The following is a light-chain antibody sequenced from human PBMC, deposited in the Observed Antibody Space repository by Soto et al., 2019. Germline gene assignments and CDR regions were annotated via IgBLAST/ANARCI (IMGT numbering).Light chain of an antibody. CDR2: GAS. CDR1: QSVTTN. V-gene: IGKV3-15*01. J-gene: IGKJ1*01. Sequence: EIVMTQSPATLSVSPGERATLSCRATQSVTTNLAWYQQKPGQAPRLLIYGASTRATGIPVRFSGSGSGTEFTLTICSLQSEDFAVYYCQQYNNWPRTFGQGTKVEIK. CDR3: QQYNNWPRT.